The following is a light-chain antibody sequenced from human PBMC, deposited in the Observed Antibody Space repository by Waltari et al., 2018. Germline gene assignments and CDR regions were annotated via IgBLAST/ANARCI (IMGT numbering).Light chain of an antibody. Sequence: QSVLTQPPSVSAAPGQKVTISCSGSNSNIGNNYVSWYQQLPGTAPELLIFENKKRPSEIPDRFSGSKSGTSATLGITGLQTGDEADYYCGTWDTSLRAWVFGGGTKVTVL. V-gene: IGLV1-51*02. CDR2: ENK. CDR1: NSNIGNNY. CDR3: GTWDTSLRAWV. J-gene: IGLJ3*02.